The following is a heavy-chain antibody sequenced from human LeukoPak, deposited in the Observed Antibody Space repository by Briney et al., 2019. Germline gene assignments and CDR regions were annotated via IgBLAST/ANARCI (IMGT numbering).Heavy chain of an antibody. CDR2: INPNSGGT. Sequence: GASVKVSCKSSGYTFTSYGISWVRQAPGQGLEWMGWINPNSGGTNYAQKFQGRVTMTRDTSISTAYMELSRLRSDDTAVYYCATEQINENYYDSSGYYDWGQGTLVTVSS. D-gene: IGHD3-22*01. CDR3: ATEQINENYYDSSGYYD. V-gene: IGHV1-2*02. CDR1: GYTFTSYG. J-gene: IGHJ4*02.